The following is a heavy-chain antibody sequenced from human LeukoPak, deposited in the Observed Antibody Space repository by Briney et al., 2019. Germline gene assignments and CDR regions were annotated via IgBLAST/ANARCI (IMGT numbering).Heavy chain of an antibody. CDR1: GFTFSDYW. D-gene: IGHD5-12*01. V-gene: IGHV3-23*01. Sequence: GGSLRLSCVVSGFTFSDYWMRWVRQAPGKGLEWVSGISGSGDKTYYADSVEGRFTISRDNSKNTLYLQMNSLRAEDTAIYFCAKEITRGYTYGRPFDYWGQGTLVTVSS. J-gene: IGHJ4*02. CDR2: ISGSGDKT. CDR3: AKEITRGYTYGRPFDY.